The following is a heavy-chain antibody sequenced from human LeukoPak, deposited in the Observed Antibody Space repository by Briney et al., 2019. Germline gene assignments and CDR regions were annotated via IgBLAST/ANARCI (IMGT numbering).Heavy chain of an antibody. CDR3: TRVRSSSWYDY. CDR1: GXTFSTSW. V-gene: IGHV3-74*01. D-gene: IGHD6-13*01. CDR2: ISGDGTTT. J-gene: IGHJ4*02. Sequence: GGSLRLSWATSGXTFSTSWMHWVRQAPGKGLVWVSRISGDGTTTTYADSVKGRFTISRDNAKNTLFLQMNSLSVDDTAVYYCTRVRSSSWYDYWGQGALVTVSS.